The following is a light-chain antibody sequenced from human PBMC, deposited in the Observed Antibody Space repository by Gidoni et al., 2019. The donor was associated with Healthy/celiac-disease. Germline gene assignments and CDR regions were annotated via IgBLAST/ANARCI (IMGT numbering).Light chain of an antibody. Sequence: SYELTQPPPVSVSPGQTASITCSGGKLGDKYACWYQQKPGQSPVLVIYQDSKRPSGLPARFSGSNSGNTATLTISGTQAMDEADYYCQAWDSSTVVFGGGTKLTVL. CDR1: KLGDKY. CDR3: QAWDSSTVV. V-gene: IGLV3-1*01. J-gene: IGLJ2*01. CDR2: QDS.